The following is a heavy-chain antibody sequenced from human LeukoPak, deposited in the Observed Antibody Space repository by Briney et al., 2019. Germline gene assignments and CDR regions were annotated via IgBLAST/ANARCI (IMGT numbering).Heavy chain of an antibody. V-gene: IGHV5-51*01. CDR2: IYPGDSDT. Sequence: KCGESLQISCKGSGYTFSNFWIAWVRQMPGKGLEWMGSIYPGDSDTRYSPSFQGQVTISADKSLATASLLWSSVKASDTAMYFCARLSDTTSWGQGTLVTVSS. D-gene: IGHD5-18*01. CDR1: GYTFSNFW. J-gene: IGHJ5*02. CDR3: ARLSDTTS.